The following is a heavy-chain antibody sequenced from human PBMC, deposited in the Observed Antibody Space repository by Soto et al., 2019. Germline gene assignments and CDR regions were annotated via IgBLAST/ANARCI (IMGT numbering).Heavy chain of an antibody. CDR2: ITTKAHNYAT. J-gene: IGHJ6*02. D-gene: IGHD2-15*01. CDR3: ARFDIFLSLGV. Sequence: EVQMVESGGGWVQPGGSLKLSCPASGFTFSGSAMHWVRQASGKGLEWVGRITTKAHNYATVYAAAVEGRFTITRDHSQNTAYLQMISLKTEDTPVYYCARFDIFLSLGVWGQGTTVTLS. CDR1: GFTFSGSA. V-gene: IGHV3-73*02.